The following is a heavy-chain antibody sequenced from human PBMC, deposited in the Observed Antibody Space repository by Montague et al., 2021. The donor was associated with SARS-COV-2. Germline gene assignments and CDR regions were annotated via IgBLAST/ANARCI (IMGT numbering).Heavy chain of an antibody. CDR1: GGSISSYY. CDR2: IYYSGST. Sequence: SETLSLTCTVSGGSISSYYWSWIRQPPGKGLEWIGYIYYSGSTNYNPSLKSRVTISVDTSKNQFSLKLSSVTAADTAVYYCARTYYYGSVVWFDPWGQETLVTVSS. D-gene: IGHD3-10*01. J-gene: IGHJ5*02. V-gene: IGHV4-59*08. CDR3: ARTYYYGSVVWFDP.